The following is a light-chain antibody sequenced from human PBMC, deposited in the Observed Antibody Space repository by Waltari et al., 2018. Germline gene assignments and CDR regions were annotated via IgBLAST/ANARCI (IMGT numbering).Light chain of an antibody. Sequence: DIQMTQSPSTLSASVGDRVPITCRASQSISNWLAWYQQKPGKAPKVLIYKSFTLQSGVPSRFSGSGSETEFILTISSLQPDDFATYYCQQYNICPYTFGQGTTLEI. V-gene: IGKV1-5*03. CDR1: QSISNW. CDR3: QQYNICPYT. J-gene: IGKJ2*01. CDR2: KSF.